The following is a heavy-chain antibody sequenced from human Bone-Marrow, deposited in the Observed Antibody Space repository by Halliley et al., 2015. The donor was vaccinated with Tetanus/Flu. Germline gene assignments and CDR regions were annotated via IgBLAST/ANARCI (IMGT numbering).Heavy chain of an antibody. D-gene: IGHD6-13*01. J-gene: IGHJ4*02. V-gene: IGHV3-64*01. Sequence: LSLTCAASGFTFSSFAMNWVRQAPGKGLEYVSGISTDGGSTYYGNSVKGRFTISRDNSKNMLYLQMGSLRGEDMAVYYCARQNMDSSGWYGFDYWGQGTLVTVSA. CDR1: GFTFSSFA. CDR3: ARQNMDSSGWYGFDY. CDR2: ISTDGGST.